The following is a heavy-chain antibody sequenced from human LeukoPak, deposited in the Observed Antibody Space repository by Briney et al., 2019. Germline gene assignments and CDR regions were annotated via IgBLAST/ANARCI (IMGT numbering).Heavy chain of an antibody. CDR2: IKTDGSTT. D-gene: IGHD3-10*02. Sequence: GGPLRLSCAASGFTFSRYWMHRVPQAPGKGLVGVSNIKTDGSTTHYADSVKGRFTISRDNAKNTLYLQMNGKRAEDTAVYYCATATFGPNDCWGQGTLVTVSS. J-gene: IGHJ4*02. CDR1: GFTFSRYW. V-gene: IGHV3-74*01. CDR3: ATATFGPNDC.